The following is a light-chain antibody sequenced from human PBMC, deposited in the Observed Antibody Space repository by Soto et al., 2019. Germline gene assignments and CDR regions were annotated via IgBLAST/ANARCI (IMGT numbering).Light chain of an antibody. CDR1: QSVSNNY. CDR3: QEELKSSSGT. CDR2: GAS. V-gene: IGKV3-20*01. Sequence: EIVLTQSPGTLSLSPGEKATLSCRASQSVSNNYLARYQQKPGQAPRLLIYGASSRATGIPDRFSGSGSGRDSGLTVGNLEPEDFALHYCQEELKSSSGTFGQGTKVEI. J-gene: IGKJ1*01.